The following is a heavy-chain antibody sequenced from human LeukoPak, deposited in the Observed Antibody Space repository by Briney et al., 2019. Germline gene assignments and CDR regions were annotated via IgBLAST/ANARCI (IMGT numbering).Heavy chain of an antibody. CDR3: ARDNDGSGSYYKY. CDR1: GYTFTDYY. J-gene: IGHJ4*02. CDR2: INPNNGGA. V-gene: IGHV1-2*02. D-gene: IGHD3-10*01. Sequence: GASVKVSCKASGYTFTDYYMHWVRQAPGQGLEWVGWINPNNGGANYAQKFQGRVIMTSDTSISTAFMEVRWLRSDDTAIYYCARDNDGSGSYYKYWGQGTLVTVSS.